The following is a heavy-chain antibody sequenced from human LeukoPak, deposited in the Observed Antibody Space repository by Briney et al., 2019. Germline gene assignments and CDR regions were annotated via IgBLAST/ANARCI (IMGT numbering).Heavy chain of an antibody. V-gene: IGHV1-69*04. Sequence: GASVKVSCKASGGTFSSYAISWVRQAPGQGLEWMGRIIPILGIANYAQKFQGRVTITADKSTSTAYMELSSLRSEDTAVYYCARGGYSSSWPSDYWGQGTLVTVSS. D-gene: IGHD6-13*01. CDR3: ARGGYSSSWPSDY. CDR1: GGTFSSYA. J-gene: IGHJ4*02. CDR2: IIPILGIA.